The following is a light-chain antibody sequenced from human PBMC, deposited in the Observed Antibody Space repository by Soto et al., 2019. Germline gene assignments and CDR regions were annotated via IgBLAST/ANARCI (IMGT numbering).Light chain of an antibody. J-gene: IGKJ1*01. CDR2: GAS. V-gene: IGKV3-20*01. Sequence: EIVLRQSPCTLFLCPGERATLSCRASQSVSSSYLAWYQQKPGRAPRLLIYGASSRATGIPDRFSGSGSGTDFTLTISRLEPEDFAVYYCQQYGSSRTFGQGTKVDIK. CDR3: QQYGSSRT. CDR1: QSVSSSY.